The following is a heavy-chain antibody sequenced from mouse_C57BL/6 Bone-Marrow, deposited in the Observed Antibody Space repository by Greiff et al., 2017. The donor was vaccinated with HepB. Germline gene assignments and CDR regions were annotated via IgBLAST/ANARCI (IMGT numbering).Heavy chain of an antibody. CDR2: ISDGGSYT. CDR1: GFTFSSYA. CDR3: ARGFYKDAMDY. D-gene: IGHD1-3*01. J-gene: IGHJ4*01. Sequence: EVKLVESGGGLVKPGGSLKLSCAASGFTFSSYAMSWVRQTPEKRLEWVATISDGGSYTYYPDNVKGRFTISRDNAKNNLYLQMSHLKSEDTAKYYCARGFYKDAMDYWGQGTSVTVSS. V-gene: IGHV5-4*03.